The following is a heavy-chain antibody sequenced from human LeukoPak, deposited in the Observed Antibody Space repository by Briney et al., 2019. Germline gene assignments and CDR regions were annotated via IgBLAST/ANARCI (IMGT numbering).Heavy chain of an antibody. J-gene: IGHJ4*02. V-gene: IGHV1-2*02. CDR2: INPNSGGT. D-gene: IGHD1-26*01. CDR3: ASGTGPDY. CDR1: GYTFTGYY. Sequence: ASVKVSCKASGYTFTGYYMHWVRQAPGQGLEWMGWINPNSGGTNYAQKFQGRVTITADKSTSTAYMELSSLRSEDTAVYYCASGTGPDYWGQGTLVTVSS.